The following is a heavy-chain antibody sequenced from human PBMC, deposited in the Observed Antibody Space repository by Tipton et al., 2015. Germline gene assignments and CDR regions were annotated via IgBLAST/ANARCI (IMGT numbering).Heavy chain of an antibody. Sequence: TLSLTCTVSGDSISNYYWSWIRQPPGKELEWIGYIQYSGSTNYNPSLKSRVTISVDTSKTQFSLKMSSVTASDTAVYYRARARGRHGGLFDSWGQGILVTVSS. CDR1: GDSISNYY. V-gene: IGHV4-59*01. CDR2: IQYSGST. D-gene: IGHD4-23*01. J-gene: IGHJ4*02. CDR3: ARARGRHGGLFDS.